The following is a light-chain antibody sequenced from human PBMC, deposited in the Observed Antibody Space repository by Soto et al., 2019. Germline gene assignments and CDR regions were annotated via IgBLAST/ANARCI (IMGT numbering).Light chain of an antibody. V-gene: IGLV1-47*01. CDR3: ATWDDSLNGFYV. Sequence: QSVLTQPPSASGTPGQGVTISCSGSTSNIGSNYVYWYQQLPGTAPKLLIYRNNQRPSGVPDRFSGSQSGTSASLAISGLRSDDEAEYFCATWDDSLNGFYVFGTGTKLTVL. CDR2: RNN. J-gene: IGLJ1*01. CDR1: TSNIGSNY.